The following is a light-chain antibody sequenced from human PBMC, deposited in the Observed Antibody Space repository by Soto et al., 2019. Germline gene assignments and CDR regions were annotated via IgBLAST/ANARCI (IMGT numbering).Light chain of an antibody. Sequence: QAVVTQPPSASGTPGQRVTISCAGSSSNIGSNTVHWYQQLTGTAPKRLIYSNNQRPSSVPDRCSGSKSGTSASLAISGLQSEDEADYYCAAWDDSLNGSYVFGTGTKLTVL. V-gene: IGLV1-44*01. CDR2: SNN. CDR3: AAWDDSLNGSYV. J-gene: IGLJ1*01. CDR1: SSNIGSNT.